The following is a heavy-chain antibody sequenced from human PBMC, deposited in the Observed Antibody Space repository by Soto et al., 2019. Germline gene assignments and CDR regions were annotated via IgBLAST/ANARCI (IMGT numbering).Heavy chain of an antibody. J-gene: IGHJ6*02. CDR1: GYTFTSYG. V-gene: IGHV1-18*01. Sequence: QVQLVQSGAEVKKPGASVKVSCKASGYTFTSYGISWVRQAPGQGLEWMGWISAYNGNTNYAQKLQGRATMTTDTSTSTAYMELRSLRSDDRAVYYCARDWLMAAAGINYYYYGMDVWGQGTTVTVSS. CDR2: ISAYNGNT. D-gene: IGHD6-13*01. CDR3: ARDWLMAAAGINYYYYGMDV.